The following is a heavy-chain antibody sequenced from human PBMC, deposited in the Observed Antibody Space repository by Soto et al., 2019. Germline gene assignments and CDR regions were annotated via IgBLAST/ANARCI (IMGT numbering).Heavy chain of an antibody. D-gene: IGHD2-8*02. CDR1: GDSISTDY. Sequence: SETLSLTCTVSGDSISTDYWSWIRQSPGKGLEWIGFIYYGGSTNYNPSLKSRVTISVDTPKNQLSLKLTSVTAADTAVYYCARDKITGLFDYWGQGTLVTVSS. J-gene: IGHJ4*02. CDR2: IYYGGST. CDR3: ARDKITGLFDY. V-gene: IGHV4-59*12.